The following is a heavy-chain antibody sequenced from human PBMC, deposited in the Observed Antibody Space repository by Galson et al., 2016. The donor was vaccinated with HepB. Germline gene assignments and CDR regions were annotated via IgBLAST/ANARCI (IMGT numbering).Heavy chain of an antibody. V-gene: IGHV3-33*01. CDR2: TWFEGNYT. CDR1: GFNFISYG. Sequence: SLRLSCAASGFNFISYGMHWVRQAPGKGLEWVAVTWFEGNYTDYAQSVKGRITVPRDNTKNTLSLQLDSLRAEDTAVYHCARSREYFGSGSYLDYWGQGTLVIVSS. D-gene: IGHD3-10*01. CDR3: ARSREYFGSGSYLDY. J-gene: IGHJ4*02.